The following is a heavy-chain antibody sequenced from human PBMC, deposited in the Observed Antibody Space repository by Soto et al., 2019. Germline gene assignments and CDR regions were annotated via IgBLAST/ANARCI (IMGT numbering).Heavy chain of an antibody. CDR3: VRDRGTPDSFDI. CDR1: GFNFSPYF. J-gene: IGHJ3*02. D-gene: IGHD1-26*01. Sequence: EAHLVESGGGLPQPGGSLRLSCVASGFNFSPYFMAWVRQGPGRGLEWVSHIKGDGTTTAYADSVRGRFIISRDNGRNTLFRQMNSLRVEDTVVYYCVRDRGTPDSFDIWGQGTTVIVSS. CDR2: IKGDGTTT. V-gene: IGHV3-74*01.